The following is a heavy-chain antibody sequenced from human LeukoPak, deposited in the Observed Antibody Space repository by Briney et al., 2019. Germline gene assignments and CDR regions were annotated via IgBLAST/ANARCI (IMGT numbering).Heavy chain of an antibody. CDR2: ISAYNGHT. V-gene: IGHV1-18*01. J-gene: IGHJ1*01. CDR1: GYSFTSYG. D-gene: IGHD2-2*01. Sequence: ASLKVSCKASGYSFTSYGFSWVRQPPGQGLEWMGWISAYNGHTEYAQKFQGRVTMTTDTSTSTAYMELRSLRSDDTAVYFCARDRARSAMAREFQHWGQGTQVTVSS. CDR3: ARDRARSAMAREFQH.